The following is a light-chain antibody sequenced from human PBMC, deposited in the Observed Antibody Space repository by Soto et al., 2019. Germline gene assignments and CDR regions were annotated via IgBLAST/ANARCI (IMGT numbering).Light chain of an antibody. CDR3: QQRSNWPPEVT. J-gene: IGKJ4*01. Sequence: EIVLTQSPATLSLSPGERATLSCRASQSISSYLAWYQQKPGQAPRLLIYDASNRATGIPARFSGSGSGTGFTLTISSLEPEDFAVYYCQQRSNWPPEVTFGGGTKVEIK. CDR2: DAS. V-gene: IGKV3-11*01. CDR1: QSISSY.